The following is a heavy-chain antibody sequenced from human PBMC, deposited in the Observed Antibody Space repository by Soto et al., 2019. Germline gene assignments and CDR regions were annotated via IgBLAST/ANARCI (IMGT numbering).Heavy chain of an antibody. CDR3: ARSKYYYGSLKWAFDI. V-gene: IGHV4-59*01. J-gene: IGHJ3*02. D-gene: IGHD3-10*01. CDR1: GGSISSYY. Sequence: SETLSLTCTVSGGSISSYYWSWIRQPPGKGLEWIGYIYYSGSTNYNPSLKSRVTISVDTSKNQFSLKLSSVTAADTAVYYCARSKYYYGSLKWAFDIWGQGTMVTVS. CDR2: IYYSGST.